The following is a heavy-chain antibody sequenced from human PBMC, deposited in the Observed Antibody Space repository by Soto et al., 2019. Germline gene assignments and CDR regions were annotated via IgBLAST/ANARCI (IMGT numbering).Heavy chain of an antibody. D-gene: IGHD2-2*02. CDR1: GFTFSSYA. Sequence: PGGSLRLSCAASGFTFSSYAMDWVRQAPGKGLEWVSAIGTNGDTYYADAVKGRFTISRDNLKTTLYLQMSSLRAEDTALYYCAKKYPGTRPFDYWGQGTLVTVSS. J-gene: IGHJ4*02. CDR2: IGTNGDT. V-gene: IGHV3-23*01. CDR3: AKKYPGTRPFDY.